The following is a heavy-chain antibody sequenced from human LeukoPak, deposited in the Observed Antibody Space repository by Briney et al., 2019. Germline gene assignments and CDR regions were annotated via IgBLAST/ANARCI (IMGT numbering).Heavy chain of an antibody. D-gene: IGHD5-18*01. CDR3: ASPMWDTAIHDY. CDR1: GFTFSSYW. CDR2: INSDGSIT. J-gene: IGHJ4*02. Sequence: PGGSLRLSCAVSGFTFSSYWMHWVRQAPGKGLVWVSRINSDGSITSYADSVKGRFTISRDNAKDTLYLQMNSLRAEDVAVYYCASPMWDTAIHDYWGQGTLVTVSS. V-gene: IGHV3-74*01.